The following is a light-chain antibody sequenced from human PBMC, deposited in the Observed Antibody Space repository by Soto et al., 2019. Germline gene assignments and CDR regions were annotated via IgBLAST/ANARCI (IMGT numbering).Light chain of an antibody. Sequence: GQSITISCTGTSSDVGGYNYVSWYQQHPGKAPKLMIYDVRNRPSGVSNRFSGSKSVNTASLTISGLQAEDEADYYCSSYTTISTYVFGTGTKVTVL. J-gene: IGLJ1*01. CDR3: SSYTTISTYV. CDR2: DVR. V-gene: IGLV2-14*04. CDR1: SSDVGGYNY.